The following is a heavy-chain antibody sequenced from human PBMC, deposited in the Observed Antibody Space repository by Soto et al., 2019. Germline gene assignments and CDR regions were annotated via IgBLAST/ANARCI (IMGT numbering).Heavy chain of an antibody. V-gene: IGHV3-23*01. CDR3: AKDGSYCSSTSCQPLYYFDY. CDR1: GFTFSSYA. Sequence: GGSLRLSCAASGFTFSSYAMSWVRQAPGKGLEWVSAISGSGGSTYYADSVKGRFTISRDNSKNTLYLQMNSLRAEDTAVYYCAKDGSYCSSTSCQPLYYFDYWGQGTLVTVSS. CDR2: ISGSGGST. D-gene: IGHD2-2*01. J-gene: IGHJ4*02.